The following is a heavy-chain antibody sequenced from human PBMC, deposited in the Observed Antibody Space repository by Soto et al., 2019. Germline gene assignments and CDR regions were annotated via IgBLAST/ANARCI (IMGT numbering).Heavy chain of an antibody. V-gene: IGHV1-2*04. J-gene: IGHJ4*02. D-gene: IGHD3-22*01. CDR2: INPNSGGT. CDR1: GYTFTGYY. Sequence: GASVKVSCKASGYTFTGYYMHWVRQAPGQGLEWMGWINPNSGGTNYAQKFQGWVTMTRDTSISTAYMELSRLRSDDTAVYYCARAYYYDSSGPNPYYFDYWGQGTLVTVSS. CDR3: ARAYYYDSSGPNPYYFDY.